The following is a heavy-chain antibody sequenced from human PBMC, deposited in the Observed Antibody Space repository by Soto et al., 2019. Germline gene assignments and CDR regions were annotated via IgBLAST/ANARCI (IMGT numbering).Heavy chain of an antibody. CDR3: ARLDYDLSFGHYGLDV. V-gene: IGHV4-31*03. Sequence: SETLSLTCTVSGGSISSGGYYWSWIRQHPGKGLEWIGYIYYSGSTFYNPSLRSRVSISVDTSRNQFSLKLSSVAAADTAVYYCARLDYDLSFGHYGLDVWGPGTTVTVSS. CDR1: GGSISSGGYY. J-gene: IGHJ6*02. D-gene: IGHD3-3*01. CDR2: IYYSGST.